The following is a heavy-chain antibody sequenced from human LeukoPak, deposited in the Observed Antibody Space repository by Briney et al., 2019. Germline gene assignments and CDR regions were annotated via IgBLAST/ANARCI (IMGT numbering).Heavy chain of an antibody. CDR2: INPNSGGT. D-gene: IGHD2-2*01. J-gene: IGHJ5*02. CDR1: GYTFTGYY. V-gene: IGHV1-2*02. CDR3: ARGYCSSTSCYRHNWFDP. Sequence: ASVKVSCKASGYTFTGYYMHWVRQAPGQGLEWMGRINPNSGGTNYAQKFQGRVTMTRDTSISTAYMELSRLRSDDTAVYYCARGYCSSTSCYRHNWFDPWGQGTLVTVSS.